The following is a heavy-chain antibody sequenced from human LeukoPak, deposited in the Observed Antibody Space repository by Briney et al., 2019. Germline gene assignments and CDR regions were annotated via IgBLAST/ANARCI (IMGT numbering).Heavy chain of an antibody. V-gene: IGHV3-48*03. CDR1: GFTFSGYE. Sequence: PGGSLRLSCVASGFTFSGYEMNWVRQAPGKGLEWVSYISTSGATVYYADSVKGRFTISRDNAKNSLYLQMNSLRADDTAVYYCARTGVGFDYWGQGTLVTVSS. D-gene: IGHD3-10*01. CDR3: ARTGVGFDY. J-gene: IGHJ4*02. CDR2: ISTSGATV.